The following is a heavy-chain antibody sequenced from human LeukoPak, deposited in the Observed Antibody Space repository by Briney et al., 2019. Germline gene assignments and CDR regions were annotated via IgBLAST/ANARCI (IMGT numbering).Heavy chain of an antibody. J-gene: IGHJ2*01. D-gene: IGHD2-21*02. CDR1: GFTFSSYS. Sequence: PGGSLRLSCAASGFTFSSYSMNWVRQAPGKGLEWVSSISSGSSYIYYADSVKGRFTISRDNAKNSLSLQMNSLRVEDTAVYYCARAPPYCGGDCSDWYFDLWGRGTLVTVSS. CDR2: ISSGSSYI. CDR3: ARAPPYCGGDCSDWYFDL. V-gene: IGHV3-21*01.